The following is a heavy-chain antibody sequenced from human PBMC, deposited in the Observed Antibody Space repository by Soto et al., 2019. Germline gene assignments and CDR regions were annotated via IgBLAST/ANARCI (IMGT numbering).Heavy chain of an antibody. D-gene: IGHD6-6*01. CDR3: ARAAYSTSSPNLDY. CDR1: GGSISSGGYY. V-gene: IGHV4-31*03. CDR2: IHYSGST. Sequence: SETLSLTCIVSGGSISSGGYYWSWIRQHPGKGLEWIGYIHYSGSTYYNPSLKSRVILSVDTSKNQFSLKLSSVTAADTAVYYCARAAYSTSSPNLDYWGQGTLVTVSS. J-gene: IGHJ4*02.